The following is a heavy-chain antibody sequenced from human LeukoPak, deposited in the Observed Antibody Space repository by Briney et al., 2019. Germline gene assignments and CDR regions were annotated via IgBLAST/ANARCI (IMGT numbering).Heavy chain of an antibody. D-gene: IGHD2-2*01. CDR3: ARVRAIPSSGFDI. CDR1: GGSISSSSYY. V-gene: IGHV4-39*07. CDR2: MYYIGST. J-gene: IGHJ3*02. Sequence: SETLSPTCTVSGGSISSSSYYWGWIRQPPGKGLEWIGSMYYIGSTYYNPSLKSRVTISVDTSKNQFSLKLSSVTAADTAVYYCARVRAIPSSGFDIWGQGTMVTVSS.